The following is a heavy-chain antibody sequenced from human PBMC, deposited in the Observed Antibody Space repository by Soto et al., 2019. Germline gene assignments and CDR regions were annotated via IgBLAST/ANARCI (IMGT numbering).Heavy chain of an antibody. J-gene: IGHJ1*01. D-gene: IGHD6-19*01. CDR1: GFTFSSYG. CDR3: ARDRVAVAGTYFQH. CDR2: IWYDGSNK. V-gene: IGHV3-33*01. Sequence: QVQLVESGGGVVQPGRSLRLSCAASGFTFSSYGMHWVRQAPGKGLEWVAVIWYDGSNKYYADSVKGRFTISRDNSKNTLYLQMNSLRAEDTAVYYCARDRVAVAGTYFQHWGQGTLVTVSS.